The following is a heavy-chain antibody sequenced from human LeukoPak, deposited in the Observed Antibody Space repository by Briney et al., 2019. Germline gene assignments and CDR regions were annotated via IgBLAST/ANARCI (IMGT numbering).Heavy chain of an antibody. D-gene: IGHD4-17*01. CDR3: ARDDYGAYDF. V-gene: IGHV4-30-2*01. Sequence: PSQTLSLTCAVSGGSVSSGGYSWRWIRQPAGKGLEWIGCIYPIGYTYNNPSLKSRVTISLDKSKNQFSLKLTSVTAADTAIYYCARDDYGAYDFWGQGSLVTVSS. CDR1: GGSVSSGGYS. CDR2: IYPIGYT. J-gene: IGHJ4*02.